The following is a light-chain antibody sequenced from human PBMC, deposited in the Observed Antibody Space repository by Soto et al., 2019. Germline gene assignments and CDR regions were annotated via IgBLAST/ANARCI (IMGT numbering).Light chain of an antibody. CDR2: DAS. CDR1: QSVSSY. J-gene: IGKJ1*01. Sequence: EIVLTQSPATLSLSPGERATLSCRASQSVSSYLAWYQQKPGQAPRLLIYDASNRATGIPARFSGSGSATDFTLTISRLEPEDFAVYYCQQYAASPRTFGQGTKVDIK. V-gene: IGKV3-11*01. CDR3: QQYAASPRT.